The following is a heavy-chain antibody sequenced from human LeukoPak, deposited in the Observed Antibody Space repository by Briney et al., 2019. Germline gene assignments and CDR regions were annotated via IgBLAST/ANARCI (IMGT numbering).Heavy chain of an antibody. CDR2: INAGNGNT. Sequence: ASVKVSCKASGYTFTSYAMHWVRQAPGQRLEWMGWINAGNGNTKYSQKFQGRVTITRDTSASTAYMELSSLRSEDTAVYYCARGPVGATTYYYYYYSMDVWGQGTTVTVSS. J-gene: IGHJ6*02. D-gene: IGHD1-26*01. CDR1: GYTFTSYA. CDR3: ARGPVGATTYYYYYYSMDV. V-gene: IGHV1-3*01.